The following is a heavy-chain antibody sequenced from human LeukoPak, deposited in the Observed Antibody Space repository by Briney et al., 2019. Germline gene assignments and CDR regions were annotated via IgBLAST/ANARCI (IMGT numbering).Heavy chain of an antibody. D-gene: IGHD3-16*02. V-gene: IGHV1-58*02. J-gene: IGHJ3*02. Sequence: SVKVSCKASGLIFTNSAMQWVRQARGQRLEWIGWVVLGSGDTNYAQKFQGRVTITRDMSTSTVYMEVGSLRSEDTAVYYCAAEDDYVWKSYRSLDIWGQGTMVTVSS. CDR1: GLIFTNSA. CDR3: AAEDDYVWKSYRSLDI. CDR2: VVLGSGDT.